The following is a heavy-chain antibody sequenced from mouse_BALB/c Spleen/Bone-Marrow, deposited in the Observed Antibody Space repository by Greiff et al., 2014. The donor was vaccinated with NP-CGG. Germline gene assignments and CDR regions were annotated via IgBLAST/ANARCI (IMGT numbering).Heavy chain of an antibody. Sequence: EVKLQESGPELVKPGASVKMSCKASGYTFTTYVMHWVKQKPGQGLEWIGYINPYNDDSKYNEKFKGKATLTSDKSSSTACMELSSLTSEDSTVDYCAGDYYGRTSFAYWGQGTLVTVSA. D-gene: IGHD1-1*02. J-gene: IGHJ3*01. CDR1: GYTFTTYV. CDR2: INPYNDDS. V-gene: IGHV1-14*01. CDR3: AGDYYGRTSFAY.